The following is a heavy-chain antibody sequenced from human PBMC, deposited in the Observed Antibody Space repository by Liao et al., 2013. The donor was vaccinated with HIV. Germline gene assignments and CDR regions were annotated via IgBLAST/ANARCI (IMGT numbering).Heavy chain of an antibody. CDR1: GGSISTYY. CDR2: IYNIGST. D-gene: IGHD6-25*01. Sequence: QVQLQESGPGLVKPSETLSLTCTVSGGSISTYYWNWIRQSPGMGLEWIGYIYNIGSTNYNPSFESRVTMSVDLSKNQIYLQLTAVTAADTAIYYCARGGALDVWGRGTTVIVS. CDR3: ARGGALDV. V-gene: IGHV4-59*12. J-gene: IGHJ3*01.